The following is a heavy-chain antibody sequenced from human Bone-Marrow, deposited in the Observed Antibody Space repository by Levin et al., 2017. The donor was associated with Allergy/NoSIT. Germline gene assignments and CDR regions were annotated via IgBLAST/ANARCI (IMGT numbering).Heavy chain of an antibody. Sequence: ASVKVSCKVSGYTLNEFSMHWVRQAPGQGLEWMGGVDPEEGETIYAQKFRGRVTMTEDTSTDTAYMEVTSLTSEDTAVYYCGTFNDYGDYWGQGTLVTVSS. CDR2: VDPEEGET. CDR3: GTFNDYGDY. V-gene: IGHV1-24*01. CDR1: GYTLNEFS. J-gene: IGHJ4*02. D-gene: IGHD4-17*01.